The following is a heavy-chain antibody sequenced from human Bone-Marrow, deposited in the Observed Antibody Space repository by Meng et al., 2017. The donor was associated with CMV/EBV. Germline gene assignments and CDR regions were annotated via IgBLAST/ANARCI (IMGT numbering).Heavy chain of an antibody. CDR3: ARGNSAKYYYGMAV. J-gene: IGHJ6*02. D-gene: IGHD5-24*01. Sequence: ASVKVSCKASGYTFTSYGISWVRQAPGQGLEWMGWISAYNGNTNYAQKLQGRVTMTTDTSTSTAYMELRSLRSDDTAVYYCARGNSAKYYYGMAVWGQGPTVNVYS. V-gene: IGHV1-18*01. CDR1: GYTFTSYG. CDR2: ISAYNGNT.